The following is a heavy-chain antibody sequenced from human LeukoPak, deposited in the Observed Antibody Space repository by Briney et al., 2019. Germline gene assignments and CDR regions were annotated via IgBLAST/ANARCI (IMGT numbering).Heavy chain of an antibody. Sequence: ASVKVSCKASGYTFTSYGISLVQQAPGQGLEWMGWISAYNGNTNYAQKLQGRVTMTTDTSTSTVYMELRSLRSDDTAVYYCARDRGWELGYCSGGSCYDENWFDPWGQGTLVTVSS. CDR3: ARDRGWELGYCSGGSCYDENWFDP. CDR2: ISAYNGNT. V-gene: IGHV1-18*01. J-gene: IGHJ5*02. CDR1: GYTFTSYG. D-gene: IGHD2-15*01.